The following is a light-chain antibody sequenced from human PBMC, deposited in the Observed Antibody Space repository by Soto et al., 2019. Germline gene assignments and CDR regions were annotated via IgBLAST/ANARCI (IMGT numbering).Light chain of an antibody. CDR2: AAS. J-gene: IGKJ1*01. V-gene: IGKV1-27*01. CDR1: QDIRTF. Sequence: DLPMTQFPSSLSASVGDRVTITCRASQDIRTFLAWYQQRPGKVPELLIYAASTLQSGVPSRFSGSGSGTDFTLIISSLQPEDVATYYCQKYNIAPWTFGHGTRVEI. CDR3: QKYNIAPWT.